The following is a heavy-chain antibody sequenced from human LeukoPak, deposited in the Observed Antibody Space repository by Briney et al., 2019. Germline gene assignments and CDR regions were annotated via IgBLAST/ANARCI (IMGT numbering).Heavy chain of an antibody. V-gene: IGHV3-20*04. CDR2: INWNGGST. J-gene: IGHJ4*02. D-gene: IGHD2-15*01. CDR1: GFTFDDYG. Sequence: GGSLRLSCAASGFTFDDYGMSWVRQAPGKGLEWVSGINWNGGSTGYADFVKGRFTISRDNAKNSLYLQMNSLRAEDTALYYCARAYCSGGSCSYYFDYWGQGTLVTVSS. CDR3: ARAYCSGGSCSYYFDY.